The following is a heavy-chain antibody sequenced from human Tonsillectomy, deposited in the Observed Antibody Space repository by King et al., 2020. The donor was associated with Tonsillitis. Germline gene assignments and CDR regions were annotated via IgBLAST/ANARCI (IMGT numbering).Heavy chain of an antibody. V-gene: IGHV3-30*04. CDR1: GFIFSSYA. Sequence: VQLVESGGGVVQPGRSLRLSCAASGFIFSSYALHGVRLAPGKGLEWVAVISYDGRKKYYADSVKGRFTISRDNSKKTLFVQMNSLRPEDTAVYYCARVRGQWLLSPWLDYWGQGTLVTVSS. CDR3: ARVRGQWLLSPWLDY. J-gene: IGHJ4*02. CDR2: ISYDGRKK. D-gene: IGHD6-19*01.